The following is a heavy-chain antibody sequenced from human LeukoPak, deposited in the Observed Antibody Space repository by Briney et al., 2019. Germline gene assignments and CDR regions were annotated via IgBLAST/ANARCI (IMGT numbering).Heavy chain of an antibody. D-gene: IGHD3-10*01. CDR2: ISSSGGLV. Sequence: GGSLRLSCAASGFTFSGFEMYWVRQAPGKGLEWVSYISSSGGLVYYADSVKGRFTISRDNAKDSLYLQMDGLRAEDTAVYYCARHFVIGHDAFDVLGPGTVVTVSS. J-gene: IGHJ3*01. V-gene: IGHV3-48*03. CDR1: GFTFSGFE. CDR3: ARHFVIGHDAFDV.